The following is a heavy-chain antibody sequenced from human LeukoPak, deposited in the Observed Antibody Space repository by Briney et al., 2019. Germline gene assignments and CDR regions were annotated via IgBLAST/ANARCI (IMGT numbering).Heavy chain of an antibody. Sequence: GASVKVSCKASGYTFTGYYMHWVRQAPGQGLEWMGWINPNSGGTNYAQKFQGRVTMTRDTSISTAYMELSRLRSDDTAVYYCARDLDYGDYLHDNWFDPWGQGTLVTVSS. D-gene: IGHD4-17*01. J-gene: IGHJ5*02. CDR1: GYTFTGYY. V-gene: IGHV1-2*02. CDR3: ARDLDYGDYLHDNWFDP. CDR2: INPNSGGT.